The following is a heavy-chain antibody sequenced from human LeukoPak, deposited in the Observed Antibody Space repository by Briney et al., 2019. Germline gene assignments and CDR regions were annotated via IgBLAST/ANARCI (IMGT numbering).Heavy chain of an antibody. V-gene: IGHV4-34*01. D-gene: IGHD3-22*01. CDR1: GGSFSGYY. CDR2: INHSGST. Sequence: PSETLSLTCAVYGGSFSGYYWSWLRQPPGKGLEWIGEINHSGSTNYNPSLKSRVTISVDTSKSQFSLKLSSVTAADTAVYYCARGFNYYDSSGLDYWGQGTLVTVSS. J-gene: IGHJ4*02. CDR3: ARGFNYYDSSGLDY.